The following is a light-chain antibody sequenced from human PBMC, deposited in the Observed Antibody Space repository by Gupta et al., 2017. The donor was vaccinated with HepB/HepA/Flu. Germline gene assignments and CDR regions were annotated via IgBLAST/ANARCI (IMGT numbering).Light chain of an antibody. Sequence: EIEMTQSPATLSVSPGERATLSCRASQSVSSKLAWYQQKPGQAPRLLIYGASARATGIPVRFSGSGTGTEFTLTINSLQSEDFAVYHCQQYNAWPLTFGQGTRLEIK. J-gene: IGKJ5*01. CDR1: QSVSSK. CDR3: QQYNAWPLT. CDR2: GAS. V-gene: IGKV3-15*01.